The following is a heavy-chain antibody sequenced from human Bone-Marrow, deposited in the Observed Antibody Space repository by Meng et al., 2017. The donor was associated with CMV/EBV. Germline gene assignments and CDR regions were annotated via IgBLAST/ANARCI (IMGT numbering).Heavy chain of an antibody. Sequence: GGSLRLSCAASGFTFSSYEMNWVRQAPGKGLEWVSYISSSGSTIYYADSVKGRFTISRDNAKNSLYLQMNSLRAEDTAVYYCARERGYCSSTSCYHAEYNWFDPWGQGTLVTVSS. V-gene: IGHV3-48*03. CDR2: ISSSGSTI. CDR3: ARERGYCSSTSCYHAEYNWFDP. J-gene: IGHJ5*02. D-gene: IGHD2-2*01. CDR1: GFTFSSYE.